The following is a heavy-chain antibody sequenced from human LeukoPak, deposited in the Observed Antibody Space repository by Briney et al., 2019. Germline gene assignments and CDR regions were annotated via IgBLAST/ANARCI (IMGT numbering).Heavy chain of an antibody. V-gene: IGHV3-9*01. J-gene: IGHJ4*02. D-gene: IGHD3-22*01. Sequence: PGRSLRLSCAASGFTFDDYAMHWVRQAPGKGLEWVSGISWNSGSIGYADSVKGRFTISRDNAKNSLYPQVNSLRAEDTALYYCAKDTYYDSSGYPDYWGQGTLVTVSS. CDR2: ISWNSGSI. CDR1: GFTFDDYA. CDR3: AKDTYYDSSGYPDY.